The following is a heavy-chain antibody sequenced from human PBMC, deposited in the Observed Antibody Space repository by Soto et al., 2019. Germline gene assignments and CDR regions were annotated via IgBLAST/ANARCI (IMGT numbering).Heavy chain of an antibody. J-gene: IGHJ6*03. V-gene: IGHV3-30*18. CDR1: GFTFSTYG. CDR3: AKEYSGYYYYYYMDV. D-gene: IGHD5-12*01. Sequence: GGSLRLSCAASGFTFSTYGMHWVRQAPGKGLQWVAVISYDGDYKYYADSVKGRFTISRDNSKNTLDLQMNSLRGEDTAVYYCAKEYSGYYYYYYMDVWGKGTTVTVSS. CDR2: ISYDGDYK.